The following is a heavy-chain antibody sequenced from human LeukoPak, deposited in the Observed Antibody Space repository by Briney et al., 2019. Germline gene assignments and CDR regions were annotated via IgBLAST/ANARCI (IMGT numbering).Heavy chain of an antibody. CDR3: ARDPMHDSTGLGAFDI. CDR2: ISYDGSNK. J-gene: IGHJ3*02. D-gene: IGHD2-2*01. Sequence: GGSLRLSCAASGFTFSSYAMHWVRQAPGKGLEWVAVISYDGSNKYYADSVKGRFTISRDNSKNTLYLQMNSLRAEDTAVYYCARDPMHDSTGLGAFDIWGQGTMVTVSS. V-gene: IGHV3-30-3*01. CDR1: GFTFSSYA.